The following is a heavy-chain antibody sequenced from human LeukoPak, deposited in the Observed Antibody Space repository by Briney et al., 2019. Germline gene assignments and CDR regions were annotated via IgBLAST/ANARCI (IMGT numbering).Heavy chain of an antibody. CDR1: GFTFSSYA. V-gene: IGHV3-53*01. CDR3: TRFSLPRSTYYFDY. Sequence: PGGSLRLSCAASGFTFSSYAMSWVRQAPGKGLEWVSVIYSGGSTYYADSVKGRFTISRDNSKNTLYLQMNSLRAEDTAVYYCTRFSLPRSTYYFDYWGQGTLVTVSS. CDR2: IYSGGST. J-gene: IGHJ4*02.